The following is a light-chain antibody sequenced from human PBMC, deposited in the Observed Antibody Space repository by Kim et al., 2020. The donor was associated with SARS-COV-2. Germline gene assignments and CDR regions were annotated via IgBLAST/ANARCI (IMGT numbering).Light chain of an antibody. CDR3: EKYKNAPRT. J-gene: IGKJ1*01. Sequence: ASVGDRVTIPCRASQDIASYVAWYQQTPGTVPRLLISAASTLQSGVPSRFSGSGSGTEFTLTINGLQPEDFATYYCEKYKNAPRTFGQVTKVEIK. V-gene: IGKV1-27*01. CDR2: AAS. CDR1: QDIASY.